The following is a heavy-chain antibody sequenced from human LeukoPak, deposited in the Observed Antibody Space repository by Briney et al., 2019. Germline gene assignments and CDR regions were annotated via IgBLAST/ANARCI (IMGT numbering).Heavy chain of an antibody. CDR3: TREYYYDSSGYLPYYFDY. D-gene: IGHD3-22*01. Sequence: GGSLRLSCAASGFTFSSYGMHWVRQAPGKGLEWVGFIRSKAYGGTTEYAASVKGRFTISRDDSKSIAYLQMNSLKTEDTAVYYCTREYYYDSSGYLPYYFDYWGQGTLVTVSS. CDR2: IRSKAYGGTT. CDR1: GFTFSSYG. J-gene: IGHJ4*02. V-gene: IGHV3-49*04.